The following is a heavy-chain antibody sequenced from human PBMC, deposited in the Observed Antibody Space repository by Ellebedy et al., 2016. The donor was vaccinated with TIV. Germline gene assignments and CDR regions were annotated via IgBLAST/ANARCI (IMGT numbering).Heavy chain of an antibody. D-gene: IGHD1-1*01. CDR1: GFAVSSNY. CDR2: IYSDGNT. Sequence: GESLKISCAASGFAVSSNYMTWVRQAPGRGLEWVSLIYSDGNTNYADSVKGRFTISRDNSKNTLYLQMNSMRAEDTAVYYCARGGVQNWSDWGQGTLVTVSS. J-gene: IGHJ4*02. CDR3: ARGGVQNWSD. V-gene: IGHV3-53*01.